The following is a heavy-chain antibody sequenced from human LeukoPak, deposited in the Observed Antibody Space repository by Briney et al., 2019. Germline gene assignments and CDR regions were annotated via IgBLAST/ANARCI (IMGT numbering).Heavy chain of an antibody. CDR1: GFTFRSYA. CDR2: IRHDGSEE. CDR3: VRGGPPSGGKGMAV. Sequence: PGTSVRLSCVASGFTFRSYAIQWVRQAPGKGLEWVADIRHDGSEEYYADSVKGRFTISRDNSKNTLYLEMKSLRAEDTAVYYCVRGGPPSGGKGMAVGAKGPTVPF. V-gene: IGHV3-33*01. J-gene: IGHJ6*04. D-gene: IGHD1-14*01.